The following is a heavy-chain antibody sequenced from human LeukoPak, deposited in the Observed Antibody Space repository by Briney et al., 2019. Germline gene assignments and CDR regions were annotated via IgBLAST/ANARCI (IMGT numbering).Heavy chain of an antibody. CDR2: IIPIFGTA. J-gene: IGHJ5*02. CDR3: ARTYCSGGSCYIGYNWFDP. V-gene: IGHV1-69*13. Sequence: SVKVSCKASGGTFSSYAISWVRQAPGQGLEWMGGIIPIFGTANYAQKFQGRVTITADESTSTAYMELSSLRSEATAVYYCARTYCSGGSCYIGYNWFDPWGQGTLVTVSS. CDR1: GGTFSSYA. D-gene: IGHD2-15*01.